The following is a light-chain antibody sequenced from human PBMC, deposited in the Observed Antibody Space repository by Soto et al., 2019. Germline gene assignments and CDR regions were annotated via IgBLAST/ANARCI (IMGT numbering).Light chain of an antibody. V-gene: IGLV1-44*01. J-gene: IGLJ3*02. CDR3: ATWDDRLNGPV. Sequence: QSVLTQPPSASGTPGQSVTISCSGSSSNVGRNTVNWFQQLPGTAPKLLIYSNNQRPSGVPDRFSGSKSGTSASLAISGLQSEDEADYYCATWDDRLNGPVFGGGTKLTVL. CDR2: SNN. CDR1: SSNVGRNT.